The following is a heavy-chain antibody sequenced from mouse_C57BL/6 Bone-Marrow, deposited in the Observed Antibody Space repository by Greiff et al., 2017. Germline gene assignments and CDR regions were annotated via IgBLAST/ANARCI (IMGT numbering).Heavy chain of an antibody. CDR2: IYPRSGNT. CDR1: GYTFTSYG. J-gene: IGHJ3*01. CDR3: ARITTVDGFAY. D-gene: IGHD1-1*01. V-gene: IGHV1-81*01. Sequence: VQLQQSGAELARPGASVKLSCKASGYTFTSYGISWVKQRTGQGLEWIGEIYPRSGNTYYNEKFKGKATLTADKSSSTAYMELRSLTSEDSAVYFCARITTVDGFAYWGQGTLVTVSA.